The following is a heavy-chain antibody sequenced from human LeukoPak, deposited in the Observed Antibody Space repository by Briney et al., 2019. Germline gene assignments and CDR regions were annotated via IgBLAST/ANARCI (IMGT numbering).Heavy chain of an antibody. CDR1: GGTFSNYA. J-gene: IGHJ6*03. V-gene: IGHV1-69*06. D-gene: IGHD3-10*01. CDR3: ARGAYYGSGSYYQTYYYYYMDV. Sequence: SVKVSCKASGGTFSNYAISWVRQAPGQGLEWMGGIIPIFGTANYAQKFQGRVTITADKSMSTAYMELSSLRSEDTAVYYCARGAYYGSGSYYQTYYYYYMDVWGKGTTVTVSS. CDR2: IIPIFGTA.